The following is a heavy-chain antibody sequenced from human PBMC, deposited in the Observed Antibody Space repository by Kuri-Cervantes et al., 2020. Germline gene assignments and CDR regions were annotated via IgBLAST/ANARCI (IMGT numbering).Heavy chain of an antibody. D-gene: IGHD6-13*01. CDR2: ISWNSGSI. CDR3: AKDRVAVQQRAAVFDY. V-gene: IGHV3-9*01. Sequence: SLKISCAASGFTFDDYAMHWVRQAPGKGLEWVSGISWNSGSIGYADSVKGRFTISRDNAKNSLYLQMNSLRAEDTALYYCAKDRVAVQQRAAVFDYWGQGTLVTVSS. J-gene: IGHJ4*02. CDR1: GFTFDDYA.